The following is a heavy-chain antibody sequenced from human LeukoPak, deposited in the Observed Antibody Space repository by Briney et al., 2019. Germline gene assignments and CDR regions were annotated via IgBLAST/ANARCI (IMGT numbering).Heavy chain of an antibody. J-gene: IGHJ3*02. CDR3: VRDGYSGGAFDI. CDR1: GYTFTGHY. Sequence: ASVKVSCKASGYTFTGHYMHWVRQAPGRGLEWMGWIYPKSGGTNYAQKFQSRVTMTRDTSITTAFMELNILKSDDTAVYYCVRDGYSGGAFDIWGQGTMVTVSS. D-gene: IGHD5-12*01. V-gene: IGHV1-2*02. CDR2: IYPKSGGT.